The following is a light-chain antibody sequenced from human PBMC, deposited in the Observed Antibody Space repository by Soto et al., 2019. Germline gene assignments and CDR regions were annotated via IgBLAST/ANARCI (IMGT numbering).Light chain of an antibody. V-gene: IGKV1-39*01. J-gene: IGKJ5*01. CDR1: QSIRSY. CDR3: QRTSTRPVT. Sequence: DIQMTQTPSSLSASVGVRVTITSRASQSIRSYLNWYKQKPGKAPKILICAASSLQSGLPSSLSGCESGTDFTLTISSLQPEDFGTYFCQRTSTRPVTFGQRTRLEIK. CDR2: AAS.